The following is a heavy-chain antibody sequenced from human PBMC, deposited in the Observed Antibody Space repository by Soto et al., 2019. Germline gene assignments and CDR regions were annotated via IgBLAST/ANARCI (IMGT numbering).Heavy chain of an antibody. V-gene: IGHV4-34*01. J-gene: IGHJ4*02. CDR2: INQSGIT. Sequence: SETLSLTCAVSGVSLSGHSWSWIRQTPEKGLEWIGQINQSGITKHDPSLKSRVKIFLDTSKNHLSLNLASVTAGDTAVYFCARADLKYFDNWGQGTLVTVSS. CDR3: ARADLKYFDN. CDR1: GVSLSGHS.